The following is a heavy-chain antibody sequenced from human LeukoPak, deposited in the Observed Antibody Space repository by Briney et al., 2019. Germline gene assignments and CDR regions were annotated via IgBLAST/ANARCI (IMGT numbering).Heavy chain of an antibody. CDR2: IYYSGST. D-gene: IGHD3-16*01. J-gene: IGHJ6*02. V-gene: IGHV4-30-4*01. CDR3: ARVGSYAGYYYYYYGMDV. CDR1: GGSISSGDYY. Sequence: TLSLTCTVSGGSISSGDYYWSWIRQPPGKGLEWIGYIYYSGSTYYNPSLKSRVTISVDTSKNQFSLKLSSVTAADTAVCYCARVGSYAGYYYYYYGMDVWGQGTTVTVSS.